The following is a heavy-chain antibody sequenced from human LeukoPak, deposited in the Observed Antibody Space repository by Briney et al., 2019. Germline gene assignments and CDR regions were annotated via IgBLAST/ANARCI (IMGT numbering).Heavy chain of an antibody. CDR1: GFTFSTYW. V-gene: IGHV3-74*01. Sequence: PGGSLRLSCAASGFTFSTYWMHWVRHAPGKGLVWVSRIKGDGSSTSYADSVKGRVTISRDNANNTLYLQMNSLRAEDTATYYCARGASTWYGYWGQGTLVTVSS. J-gene: IGHJ4*02. CDR3: ARGASTWYGY. CDR2: IKGDGSST. D-gene: IGHD6-13*01.